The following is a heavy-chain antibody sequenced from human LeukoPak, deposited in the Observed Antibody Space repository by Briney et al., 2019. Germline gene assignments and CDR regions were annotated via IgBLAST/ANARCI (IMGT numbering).Heavy chain of an antibody. CDR3: AKDPAIEYGMDV. CDR2: ISGSGGST. V-gene: IGHV3-23*01. CDR1: GFTFSDHV. D-gene: IGHD2/OR15-2a*01. J-gene: IGHJ6*02. Sequence: GGSLRLSCAASGFTFSDHVMNWVRQPPGKGLEWVSAISGSGGSTYYADSVKGRFTISRDNSKNTVYLQMNSLRAEDTAVYYCAKDPAIEYGMDVWGQGTTVTVSS.